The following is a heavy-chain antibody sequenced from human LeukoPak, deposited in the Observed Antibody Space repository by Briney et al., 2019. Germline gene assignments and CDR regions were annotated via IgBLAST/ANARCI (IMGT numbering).Heavy chain of an antibody. CDR2: FNPEDGYT. CDR3: ATLRSGSYYMPYFDA. CDR1: GYTLNELS. D-gene: IGHD3-10*01. V-gene: IGHV1-24*01. J-gene: IGHJ5*02. Sequence: GASVKVSCKGSGYTLNELSMRWVRQAHGKGLEWMGGFNPEDGYTVSAQKFQARLSMTEDTSTDTAYMQLSSLRSEVTAVYYCATLRSGSYYMPYFDAWGQGSLVIVSS.